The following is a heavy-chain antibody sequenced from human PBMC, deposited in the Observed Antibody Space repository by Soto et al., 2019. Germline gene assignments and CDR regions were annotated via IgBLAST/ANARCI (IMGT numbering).Heavy chain of an antibody. CDR2: IVLGSGKT. CDR1: GFTFTSSA. Sequence: SVKVSCKASGFTFTSSAVQWVRQARGQRLEWIGWIVLGSGKTNYAQKFQERVTITRDESTSTAYMELSSLRSEDTAVYYCARSDYDSSGYFGYWGQGTLVTVSS. J-gene: IGHJ4*02. CDR3: ARSDYDSSGYFGY. D-gene: IGHD3-22*01. V-gene: IGHV1-58*01.